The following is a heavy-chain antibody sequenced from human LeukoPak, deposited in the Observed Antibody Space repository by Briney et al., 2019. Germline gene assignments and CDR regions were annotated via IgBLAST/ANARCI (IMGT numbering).Heavy chain of an antibody. CDR1: GVTFSADS. CDR3: ARGYCSGGNCYSTDY. J-gene: IGHJ4*02. Sequence: GGSLRLSCAASGVTFSADSMNRVREAPGKGGEWGSAISRGRREIHYAETAKGRFTISTDNAKNSLYLQMSSLRAEDTAVYYCARGYCSGGNCYSTDYWGQGTLVTVSS. CDR2: ISRGRREI. D-gene: IGHD2-15*01. V-gene: IGHV3-21*01.